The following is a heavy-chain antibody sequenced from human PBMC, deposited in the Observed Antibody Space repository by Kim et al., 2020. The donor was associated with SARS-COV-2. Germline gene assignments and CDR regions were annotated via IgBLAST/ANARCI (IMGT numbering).Heavy chain of an antibody. CDR1: GFTFSNYW. CDR3: VRDLVGSDDL. Sequence: GGSLRLSCAASGFTFSNYWMHWVRQAPGKGPVWVSRLNEDGSTTNYADSVKGRFTISRDNARNTLYLHMDSLRAEDTPLYYCVRDLVGSDDLWGQGTLVTVSS. V-gene: IGHV3-74*01. CDR2: LNEDGSTT. D-gene: IGHD5-12*01. J-gene: IGHJ5*02.